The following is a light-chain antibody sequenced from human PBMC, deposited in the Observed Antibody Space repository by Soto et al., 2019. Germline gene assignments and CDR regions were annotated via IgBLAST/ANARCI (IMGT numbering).Light chain of an antibody. J-gene: IGKJ3*01. CDR3: EEYNSAPPFT. CDR2: APS. Sequence: DIQMTQSPSSLSASVGDRVTITCRASQGISNYLAWYQQKPGKVPKLLIYAPSTLQSGVPSRFSCSGSGTDFTLTISSLQPEDVAAYYCEEYNSAPPFTFGPGTKVDIK. CDR1: QGISNY. V-gene: IGKV1-27*01.